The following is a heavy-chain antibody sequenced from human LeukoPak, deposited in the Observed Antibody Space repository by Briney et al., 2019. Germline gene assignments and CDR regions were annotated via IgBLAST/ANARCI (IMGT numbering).Heavy chain of an antibody. D-gene: IGHD1-26*01. CDR3: AKGGKWDVTPFDY. V-gene: IGHV3-23*01. J-gene: IGHJ4*02. CDR2: ISGGGGST. CDR1: GFSFSTYA. Sequence: GGSLRLSCAASGFSFSTYAMHWVRQAPGKGLEWVSTISGGGGSTYYADSVKGRFTISRDNSKNTLYLQVNSLRAEDTAVYYCAKGGKWDVTPFDYWGQGTLVTVSS.